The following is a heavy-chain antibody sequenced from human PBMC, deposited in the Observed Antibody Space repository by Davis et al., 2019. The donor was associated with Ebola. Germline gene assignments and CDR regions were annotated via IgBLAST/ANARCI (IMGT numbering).Heavy chain of an antibody. CDR3: ARPMYYYDTSGYVGFDH. J-gene: IGHJ4*02. D-gene: IGHD3-22*01. CDR2: INHSGST. CDR1: GGSFSGYY. V-gene: IGHV4-34*01. Sequence: SETLSLTCAVYGGSFSGYYWSWIRQPPGKGLEWIGEINHSGSTNYNPSLKSRVTISLDTSKNQFSLKLSSVTAADTAVYYCARPMYYYDTSGYVGFDHWGQGTQVTVSS.